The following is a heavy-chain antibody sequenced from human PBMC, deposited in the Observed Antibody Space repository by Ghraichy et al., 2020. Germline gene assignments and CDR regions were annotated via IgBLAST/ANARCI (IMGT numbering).Heavy chain of an antibody. CDR2: ISYDGINK. CDR3: ARRDNGRPYDRKPGCFDP. V-gene: IGHV3-30-3*01. J-gene: IGHJ5*02. D-gene: IGHD2-8*01. Sequence: GGSLRLSCAASGFTFSGYAMHWVRQAPGRGLEWVAIISYDGINKFYADSVKGRFTISRDNSKDTLYLQMNSLRPEDTAVYYCARRDNGRPYDRKPGCFDPWGQGTLVSVSS. CDR1: GFTFSGYA.